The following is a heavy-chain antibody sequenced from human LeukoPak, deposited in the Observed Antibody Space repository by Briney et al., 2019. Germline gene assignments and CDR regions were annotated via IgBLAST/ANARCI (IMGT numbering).Heavy chain of an antibody. Sequence: PSETLSLTCTVSGGSISSSSYYWSWIRQPPGKGLEWIGYIYYSGSTNYNPSLKSRVTISVDTSKNQFSLKLSSVTAADTAVYYCARNYDILTGAFDPWGQGTLVTVSS. V-gene: IGHV4-61*05. CDR3: ARNYDILTGAFDP. J-gene: IGHJ5*02. CDR1: GGSISSSSYY. D-gene: IGHD3-9*01. CDR2: IYYSGST.